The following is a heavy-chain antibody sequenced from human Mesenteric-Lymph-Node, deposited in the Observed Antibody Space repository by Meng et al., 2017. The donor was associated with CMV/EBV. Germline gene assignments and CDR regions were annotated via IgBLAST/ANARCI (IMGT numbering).Heavy chain of an antibody. Sequence: GGSLRLSCAVSGFTFSIYAMSWVRQAPGKGLEWVSTISGSGGATYYADSVKGRFTISRDNAKNSLFLQMSNLRAEDTAVFYCVRHTRGSPGDYWGQGTVVTVSS. CDR3: VRHTRGSPGDY. J-gene: IGHJ4*02. D-gene: IGHD5-24*01. CDR1: GFTFSIYA. CDR2: ISGSGGAT. V-gene: IGHV3-23*01.